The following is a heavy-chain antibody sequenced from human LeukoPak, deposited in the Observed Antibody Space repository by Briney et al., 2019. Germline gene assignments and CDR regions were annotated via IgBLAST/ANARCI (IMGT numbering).Heavy chain of an antibody. Sequence: SVKVSCKASGGTFSSYAISWVRQAPGQGLEWMGGIIPIFGTANYAQKFQGRVTITADESTSTAYMELSGLRSEDTAVYYCAGNLYDTIDYWGQGTLVTVSS. J-gene: IGHJ4*02. V-gene: IGHV1-69*13. CDR2: IIPIFGTA. CDR3: AGNLYDTIDY. D-gene: IGHD3-22*01. CDR1: GGTFSSYA.